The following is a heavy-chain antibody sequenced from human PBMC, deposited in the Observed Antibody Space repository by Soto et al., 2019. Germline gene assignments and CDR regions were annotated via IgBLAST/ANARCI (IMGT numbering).Heavy chain of an antibody. CDR3: AREAVVVTAILDY. V-gene: IGHV3-7*01. J-gene: IGHJ4*02. CDR2: IKQDGSEK. Sequence: PGGSLRLSCAASGFTFSSYWMSWVRQAPGKGLEWVANIKQDGSEKYYVDSVKGRFTISRDNAKNSLYLQMNSLRAEDTAVYYCAREAVVVTAILDYWGQGTLVTVSS. CDR1: GFTFSSYW. D-gene: IGHD2-21*02.